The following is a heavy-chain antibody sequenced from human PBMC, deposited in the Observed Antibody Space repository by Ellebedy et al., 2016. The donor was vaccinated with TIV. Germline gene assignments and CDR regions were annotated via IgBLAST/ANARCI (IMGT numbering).Heavy chain of an antibody. CDR1: GSSLTELS. Sequence: ASVKVSCKVSGSSLTELSMHWVRQAPGKGLEWVGGFDPEHGRAIYAQKFQGRVTMTEDTSTDTVYRELSSLRSEDTAVYYCAAVRKQIWFPNWFDPWGQGTLVTVSS. V-gene: IGHV1-24*01. D-gene: IGHD5-18*01. J-gene: IGHJ5*02. CDR3: AAVRKQIWFPNWFDP. CDR2: FDPEHGRA.